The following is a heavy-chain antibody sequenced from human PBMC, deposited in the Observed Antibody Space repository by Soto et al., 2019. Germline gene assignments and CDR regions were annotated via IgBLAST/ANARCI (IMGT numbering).Heavy chain of an antibody. Sequence: RGGYRVRKRKTPGKGLEWIGSIYYSGSTYYNPSLKSRVTISVDTSKNQFSLKLSSVTAADTAVYYFARQPVPGGQPSVFAIWGQRTTVPGSS. CDR2: IYYSGST. CDR1: RGGY. V-gene: IGHV4-39*01. CDR3: ARQPVPGGQPSVFAI. J-gene: IGHJ3*02. D-gene: IGHD6-13*01.